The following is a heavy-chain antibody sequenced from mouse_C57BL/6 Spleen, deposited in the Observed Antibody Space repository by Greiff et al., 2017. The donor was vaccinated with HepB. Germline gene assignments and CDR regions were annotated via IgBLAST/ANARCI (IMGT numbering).Heavy chain of an antibody. J-gene: IGHJ2*01. CDR2: ISDGGSYT. Sequence: EVMLVESGGGLVKPGGSLKLSCAASGFTFSSYAMSWVRQTPEKRLEWVATISDGGSYTYYPDNVKGRFTISRDNAKNNLYLQMSHLKSEDTAMYYCARGIYYGSPLDYWGQGTTLTVSS. D-gene: IGHD1-1*01. CDR3: ARGIYYGSPLDY. V-gene: IGHV5-4*03. CDR1: GFTFSSYA.